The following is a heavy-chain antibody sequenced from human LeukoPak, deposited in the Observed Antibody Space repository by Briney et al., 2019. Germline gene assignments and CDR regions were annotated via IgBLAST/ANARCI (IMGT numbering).Heavy chain of an antibody. V-gene: IGHV3-23*01. CDR1: GFTVSSNY. D-gene: IGHD6-19*01. J-gene: IGHJ4*02. CDR3: AKGADQVAGWDY. Sequence: PGGSLRLSCAASGFTVSSNYMSWVRQAPGKGLEWVSAISGSGGSTYYADSVKGRFTISRDNSKNTLYLQMNSLRAEDTAVYYCAKGADQVAGWDYWGQGTLVTVSS. CDR2: ISGSGGST.